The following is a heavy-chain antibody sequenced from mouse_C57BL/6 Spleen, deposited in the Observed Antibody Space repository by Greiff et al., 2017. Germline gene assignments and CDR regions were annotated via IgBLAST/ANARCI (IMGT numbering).Heavy chain of an antibody. D-gene: IGHD1-1*01. V-gene: IGHV1-74*01. J-gene: IGHJ1*03. CDR3: AIGRDYYGSSYWYFDV. CDR1: GYTFTSYW. CDR2: IHPSDSDT. Sequence: QVQLQQPGAELVKPGASVKVCCKASGYTFTSYWMHWVKQRPGQGLEWIGRIHPSDSDTNYNQKFKGKATLTVDKSSSTAYMQLSSLTSEDSAVYYCAIGRDYYGSSYWYFDVWGTGTTVTVSS.